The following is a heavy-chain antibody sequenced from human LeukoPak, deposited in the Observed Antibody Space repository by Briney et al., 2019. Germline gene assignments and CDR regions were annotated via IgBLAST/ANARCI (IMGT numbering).Heavy chain of an antibody. Sequence: PSETLSLTCAVYGGSFSGYYWSWIRQPPGKGLEWIGEINHSGSTNYNPSLKSRVTISVDTSKNQFSLKLSSVTAADTAVYYCARQYYYGSGSYRGHNWFDPWGQGTLVTVSS. V-gene: IGHV4-34*01. D-gene: IGHD3-10*01. CDR1: GGSFSGYY. CDR2: INHSGST. J-gene: IGHJ5*02. CDR3: ARQYYYGSGSYRGHNWFDP.